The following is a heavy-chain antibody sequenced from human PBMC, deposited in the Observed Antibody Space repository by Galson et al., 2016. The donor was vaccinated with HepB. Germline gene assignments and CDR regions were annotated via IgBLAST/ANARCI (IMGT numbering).Heavy chain of an antibody. CDR1: GFTFTDYA. Sequence: SLRLSCAASGFTFTDYALSWVRQAPGGGLEWVAFISYDGSNKKYADSVKGRFTISRDNSKETLYLQMNSLRAEDTAVYYCAKDGRIYCSSASCHDHFHYWGQGTLVTVSS. CDR3: AKDGRIYCSSASCHDHFHY. D-gene: IGHD2-2*01. V-gene: IGHV3-30*18. CDR2: ISYDGSNK. J-gene: IGHJ4*02.